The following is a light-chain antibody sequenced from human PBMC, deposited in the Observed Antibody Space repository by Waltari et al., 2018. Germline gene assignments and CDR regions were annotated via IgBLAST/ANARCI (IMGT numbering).Light chain of an antibody. CDR3: QQRRPWPLGLT. J-gene: IGKJ3*01. CDR2: DES. Sequence: EVVLTQSPATLSLSPGERATLSCRASQSVSGYLAWYQQKPGQAPRLLIYDESKRATGIPARFSGSGSGTDFTLTISSLEPEDFAIYYCQQRRPWPLGLTFGPGTKVDIK. CDR1: QSVSGY. V-gene: IGKV3-11*01.